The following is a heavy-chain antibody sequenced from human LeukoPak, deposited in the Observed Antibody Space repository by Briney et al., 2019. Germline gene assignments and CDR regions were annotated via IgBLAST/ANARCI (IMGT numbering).Heavy chain of an antibody. V-gene: IGHV4-31*03. CDR2: TFYSGST. Sequence: SETLSLTCTVSGGSISSGGYYWSWIRQHPEKGLEWIGYTFYSGSTYYNPSLRSRVTISVDTSKNQFSLKLNSVTAADTAVYYCARAIRGRMIVVPVDTRFDPWGQGTLVTVSS. J-gene: IGHJ5*02. D-gene: IGHD3-22*01. CDR3: ARAIRGRMIVVPVDTRFDP. CDR1: GGSISSGGYY.